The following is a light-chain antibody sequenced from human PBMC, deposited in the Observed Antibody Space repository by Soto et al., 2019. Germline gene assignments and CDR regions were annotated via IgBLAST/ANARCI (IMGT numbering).Light chain of an antibody. V-gene: IGKV1-33*01. J-gene: IGKJ5*01. CDR3: QQYKNLPT. Sequence: DIRMTQSPSSLSASVGDRVTITCQASQNINNYLNWYQQKPGRXPXXLIYDASNLEAGVPSRFRGSGSGTDFTFTISRLQPEDIATYYCQQYKNLPTFGQGTRLEIK. CDR2: DAS. CDR1: QNINNY.